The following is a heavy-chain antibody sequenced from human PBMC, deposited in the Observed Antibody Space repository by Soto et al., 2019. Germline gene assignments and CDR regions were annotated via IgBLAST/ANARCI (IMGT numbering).Heavy chain of an antibody. V-gene: IGHV4-61*01. D-gene: IGHD1-26*01. CDR3: AIEFSSAPINYFDF. Sequence: QVQLQESGPGRVKPSETLSLTCTVSRFSISIDRYYWTWIRQSPGKGLEWIGYISHTGFTKYNPSLESRVTISVDTYKNQFSLKLRSVTAADTAVYYCAIEFSSAPINYFDFGGQGTLVSVSS. CDR1: RFSISIDRYY. J-gene: IGHJ4*02. CDR2: ISHTGFT.